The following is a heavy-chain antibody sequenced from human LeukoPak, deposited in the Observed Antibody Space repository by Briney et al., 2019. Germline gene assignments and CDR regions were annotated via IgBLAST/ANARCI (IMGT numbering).Heavy chain of an antibody. CDR3: ARDSTVTYVDY. Sequence: GGSLRLSCAASGFTFSSYSMNWVRQAPGKGLEWVSSISSSSSYIYYADSVKGRFTISRDNAKNTLYLQMNSLRAEDTAVYYCARDSTVTYVDYWGQGTLVTVSS. CDR2: ISSSSSYI. J-gene: IGHJ4*02. CDR1: GFTFSSYS. V-gene: IGHV3-21*01. D-gene: IGHD4-17*01.